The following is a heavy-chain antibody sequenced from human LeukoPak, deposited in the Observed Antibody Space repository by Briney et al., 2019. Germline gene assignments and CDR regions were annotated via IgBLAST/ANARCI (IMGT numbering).Heavy chain of an antibody. CDR1: GGSVSSSTYY. D-gene: IGHD3-22*01. CDR3: ASSGDSSGYYLGWFDP. V-gene: IGHV4-39*07. Sequence: PSETLSLTCTVSGGSVSSSTYYWGWIRQPPGKGLEWIGSIYYSGSTYYNPSLKSRVTISVDTSKNQFSLKLSSVTAADTAVYYCASSGDSSGYYLGWFDPWGQGTLVTVSS. J-gene: IGHJ5*02. CDR2: IYYSGST.